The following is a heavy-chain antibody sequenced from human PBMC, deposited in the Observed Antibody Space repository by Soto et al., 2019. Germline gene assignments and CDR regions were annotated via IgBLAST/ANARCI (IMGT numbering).Heavy chain of an antibody. V-gene: IGHV3-74*01. CDR2: INGDGSYT. CDR1: GFTFSTYW. J-gene: IGHJ3*02. Sequence: EVQLVESGGGLVQPGGSLRLSCAASGFTFSTYWMHGVRQAPEKGLLWVSPINGDGSYTDFADSVKGRFTISRDNAKNTVYLQMQSLRVEDTAVYFCVRTWHGFDIWGPGTMVTVFS. CDR3: VRTWHGFDI.